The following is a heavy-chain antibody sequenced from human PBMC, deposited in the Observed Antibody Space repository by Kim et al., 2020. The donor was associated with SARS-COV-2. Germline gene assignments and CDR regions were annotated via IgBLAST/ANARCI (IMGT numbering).Heavy chain of an antibody. D-gene: IGHD3-10*01. V-gene: IGHV3-15*05. CDR1: GFTFNKVW. Sequence: GGSLRLSCAASGFTFNKVWMSWVRQAPGKGLEWVGRIKSNSDDGTTEFAAPVKGRFTISRDDAKNMLHLEMNSLQTEDTAIYYCATLYGSDPTCDHWGQGTLVTVSS. J-gene: IGHJ4*02. CDR3: ATLYGSDPTCDH. CDR2: IKSNSDDGTT.